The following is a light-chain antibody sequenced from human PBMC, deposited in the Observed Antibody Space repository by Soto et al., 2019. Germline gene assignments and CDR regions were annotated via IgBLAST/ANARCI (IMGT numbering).Light chain of an antibody. CDR1: QTISSW. V-gene: IGKV1-39*01. CDR2: AAS. J-gene: IGKJ1*01. Sequence: DIQMTQSPSTLSGSVGDRVTITCRASQTISSWLAWYQQKAGKAPNLLISAASRLQSGVPSRFSGRGSGTDFTLTISSLQPEDFATYYCQQSYSTPPTFGQGTKVDIK. CDR3: QQSYSTPPT.